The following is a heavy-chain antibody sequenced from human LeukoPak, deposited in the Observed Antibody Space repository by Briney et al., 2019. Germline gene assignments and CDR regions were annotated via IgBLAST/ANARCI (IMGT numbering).Heavy chain of an antibody. J-gene: IGHJ4*02. Sequence: GGALRLSCAASGFTFSSYAMNWVRQSPGKGLEWVSLISGDGGSTFYADSVRGRFTISRDNTRKSLSLHMSSLRSEDTALYYCARESETSGWYDYWGQGTLVTVSS. CDR3: ARESETSGWYDY. D-gene: IGHD6-19*01. CDR1: GFTFSSYA. V-gene: IGHV3-43*02. CDR2: ISGDGGST.